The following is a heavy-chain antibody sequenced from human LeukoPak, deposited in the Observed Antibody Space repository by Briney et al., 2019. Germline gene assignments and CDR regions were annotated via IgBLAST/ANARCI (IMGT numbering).Heavy chain of an antibody. CDR3: AIAAGWELGY. CDR1: GFIFSDYY. Sequence: GGSLRLSCTASGFIFSDYYMGWVRQAPGQGLEWISCISTIGYTSYADSVKGRFTISRDNAKNSLYLQMNSLRAEDTAVYYCAIAAGWELGYWGQGTLVTVSS. CDR2: ISTIGYT. D-gene: IGHD6-25*01. V-gene: IGHV3-11*06. J-gene: IGHJ4*02.